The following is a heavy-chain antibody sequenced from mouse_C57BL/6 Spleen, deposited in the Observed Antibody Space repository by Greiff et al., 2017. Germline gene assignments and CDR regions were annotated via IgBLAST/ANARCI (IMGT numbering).Heavy chain of an antibody. CDR2: INPSSGYT. D-gene: IGHD1-1*01. Sequence: VQLQESGAELARPGASVKMSCKASGYTFTSYTMHWVKQRPGQGLEWIGYINPSSGYTKYNQKFKDKATLTADKSSSTAYMQRGSLTSEDSAVDYGARSHYDYAMDYWGQGTSVTVSS. J-gene: IGHJ4*01. V-gene: IGHV1-4*01. CDR1: GYTFTSYT. CDR3: ARSHYDYAMDY.